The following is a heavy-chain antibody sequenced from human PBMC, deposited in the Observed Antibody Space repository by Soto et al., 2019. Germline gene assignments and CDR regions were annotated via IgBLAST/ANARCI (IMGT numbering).Heavy chain of an antibody. Sequence: QVQLVQSGAEVKKPGSSVKVSCKASGGTFSSYAISWVRQAPGEGLEWMGGIIPIFGTANYAQKFQGRVTITADESTSTAFMELSSLRSEDTAVYYCARDRACYSSSSTYYYGMDVWGQGTTVTVSS. CDR3: ARDRACYSSSSTYYYGMDV. D-gene: IGHD6-6*01. J-gene: IGHJ6*02. CDR2: IIPIFGTA. V-gene: IGHV1-69*01. CDR1: GGTFSSYA.